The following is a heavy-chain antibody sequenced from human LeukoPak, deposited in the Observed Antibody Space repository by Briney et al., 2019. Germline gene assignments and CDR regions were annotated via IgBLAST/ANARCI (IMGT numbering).Heavy chain of an antibody. CDR2: FDPGDGET. J-gene: IGHJ3*02. Sequence: GASVKVSCXVSGYTLTELSMHWVRQAPGKGLEWMEGFDPGDGETIYAQKFQGRVTMTEDTSTDTAYMELSSLRSEDTAVYYCATLWIQPRGAFDIWGQGTMVTVSS. CDR1: GYTLTELS. V-gene: IGHV1-24*01. CDR3: ATLWIQPRGAFDI. D-gene: IGHD5-18*01.